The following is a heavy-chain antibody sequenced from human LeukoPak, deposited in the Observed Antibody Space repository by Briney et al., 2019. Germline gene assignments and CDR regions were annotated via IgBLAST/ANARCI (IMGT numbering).Heavy chain of an antibody. CDR3: ARDGGYSYGYDY. V-gene: IGHV3-21*01. CDR2: ISSSSSYI. D-gene: IGHD5-18*01. CDR1: GFTFSSYS. Sequence: GGSLRLSCAASGFTFSSYSMNWVRQAPGKGLEWVSSISSSSSYIYYADSVKGRFTISRDNAKNSLYLQMNRLRAEDTAVYYCARDGGYSYGYDYWGQGTLVTVSS. J-gene: IGHJ4*02.